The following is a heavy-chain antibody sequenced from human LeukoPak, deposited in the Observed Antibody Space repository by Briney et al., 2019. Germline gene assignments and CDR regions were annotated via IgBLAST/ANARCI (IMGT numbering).Heavy chain of an antibody. CDR1: GGSISSGGYY. V-gene: IGHV4-61*02. CDR3: ARENSGSYREFDY. J-gene: IGHJ4*02. CDR2: IYTSGST. D-gene: IGHD1-26*01. Sequence: SETLSLTCTVSGGSISSGGYYWSWIRQPAGKGLEWIGRIYTSGSTNYNASLKSRVSMSVDTSKNQFSLRLSSVTAADTAVFYCARENSGSYREFDYWGQGTLVTVSS.